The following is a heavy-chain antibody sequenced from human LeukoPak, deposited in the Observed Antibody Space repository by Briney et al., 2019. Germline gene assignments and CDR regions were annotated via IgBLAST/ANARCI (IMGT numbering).Heavy chain of an antibody. CDR3: ARDSDYYASGTYYRVGFDP. V-gene: IGHV6-1*01. CDR2: TYYRSKWYN. Sequence: SQTLSLTCAISGDSVSSHNTAWNWLRQSPSRGLEWLGRTYYRSKWYNDYAVSVKSRLTIKPDTSKNQFSLQLNSVTPEDTAVYYCARDSDYYASGTYYRVGFDPWGQGTLVTVSS. CDR1: GDSVSSHNTA. D-gene: IGHD3-10*01. J-gene: IGHJ5*02.